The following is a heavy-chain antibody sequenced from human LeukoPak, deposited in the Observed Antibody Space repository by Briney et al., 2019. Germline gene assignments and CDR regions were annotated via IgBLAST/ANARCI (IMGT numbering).Heavy chain of an antibody. J-gene: IGHJ4*02. D-gene: IGHD5-24*01. CDR2: INPNSGGT. V-gene: IGHV1-2*06. CDR3: ARVVRDGYKTYYFDY. Sequence: ASVKVSCKASGYIFTDYYMHWVRQAPGQGLEWMGRINPNSGGTNYAQKFQGRVTMTRDTSISTAYMELSRLRSDDTAVYYCARVVRDGYKTYYFDYWGQGTLVTVSS. CDR1: GYIFTDYY.